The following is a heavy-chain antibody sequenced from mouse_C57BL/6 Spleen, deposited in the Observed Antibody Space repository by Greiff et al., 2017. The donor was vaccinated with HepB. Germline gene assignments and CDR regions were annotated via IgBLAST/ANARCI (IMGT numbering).Heavy chain of an antibody. J-gene: IGHJ2*01. CDR2: ISDGGSYT. Sequence: DVHLVESGGGLVKPGGSLKLSCAASGFTFSSYAMSWVRQTPEKRLEWVATISDGGSYTYYPDNVKGRFTISRDNAKNNLYLQMSHLKSEDTAMYYCARRGSLSYGSSYYCDYWGQGTTLTVSS. D-gene: IGHD1-1*01. CDR3: ARRGSLSYGSSYYCDY. V-gene: IGHV5-4*01. CDR1: GFTFSSYA.